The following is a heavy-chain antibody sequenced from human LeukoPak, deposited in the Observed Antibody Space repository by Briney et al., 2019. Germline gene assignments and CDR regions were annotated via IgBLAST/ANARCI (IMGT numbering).Heavy chain of an antibody. J-gene: IGHJ4*02. V-gene: IGHV3-64*01. D-gene: IGHD5-18*01. Sequence: GGSLRLSCAASGFTFSSYAMHWVRQAPGWGLEFVSAISSNGGSTYYANSVKGRFTISRDNSKNTLYLQMGSLRAEDTAVYYCARDRGGPGYTYGQPLDYWGQGTLVTVSS. CDR2: ISSNGGST. CDR1: GFTFSSYA. CDR3: ARDRGGPGYTYGQPLDY.